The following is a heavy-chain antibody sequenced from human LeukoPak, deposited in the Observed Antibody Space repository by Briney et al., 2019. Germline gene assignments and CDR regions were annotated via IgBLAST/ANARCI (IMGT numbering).Heavy chain of an antibody. Sequence: GGSLRLSCAASGFTFSSYSMNWVRQAPGKGLEWVSSISSSSSYIYYADSVKGRFTISRANAKNSLYLQMNRLRAEDTAVYYCARDISGYHPYYFDYWGQGTLVTVSS. D-gene: IGHD5-12*01. CDR3: ARDISGYHPYYFDY. CDR2: ISSSSSYI. V-gene: IGHV3-21*01. J-gene: IGHJ4*02. CDR1: GFTFSSYS.